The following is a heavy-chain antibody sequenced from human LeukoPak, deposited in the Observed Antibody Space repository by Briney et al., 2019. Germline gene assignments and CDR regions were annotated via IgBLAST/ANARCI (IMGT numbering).Heavy chain of an antibody. Sequence: GGSLRLSCAASGFTFSDYYMSWIRQAPGKGLEWVSYISSSSSYTNYADSVKGRFTISRDNAKNSLYLQMNSLRAEDTAVYYCARARILRYFDWLPYLDYWGQGTLVTVSS. V-gene: IGHV3-11*05. CDR2: ISSSSSYT. CDR3: ARARILRYFDWLPYLDY. CDR1: GFTFSDYY. D-gene: IGHD3-9*01. J-gene: IGHJ4*02.